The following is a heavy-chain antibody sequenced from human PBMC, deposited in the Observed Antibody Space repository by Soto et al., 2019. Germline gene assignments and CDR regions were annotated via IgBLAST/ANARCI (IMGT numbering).Heavy chain of an antibody. CDR1: GGSISSGNYY. V-gene: IGHV4-30-4*01. CDR2: IHYSGST. J-gene: IGHJ4*02. D-gene: IGHD3-10*01. Sequence: QVQLQESGPGLVKPSQTLSLTCTVSGGSISSGNYYWSWIRQPPGKGLEWIGYIHYSGSTHYNPSLNSPVTISVDTSKNPFSLKLSSVTAADAAVYYCASEGDEFGAPFDCWGQGTLVTVSS. CDR3: ASEGDEFGAPFDC.